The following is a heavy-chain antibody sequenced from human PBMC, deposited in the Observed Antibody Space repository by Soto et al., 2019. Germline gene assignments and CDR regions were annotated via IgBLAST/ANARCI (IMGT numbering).Heavy chain of an antibody. J-gene: IGHJ4*02. V-gene: IGHV3-23*01. Sequence: EVQLLGSGGGLVQPGGSLRLSCAASGFTFSSYAMSWVRQAPGKGLEWVSAISGSGGTTWYAGSVRGRFTISRDDSKNTLYLQMNSLRVDAAAVYYCAKGPTANSVWFPRYFDYWGQGTLVTVSS. CDR3: AKGPTANSVWFPRYFDY. CDR2: ISGSGGTT. D-gene: IGHD6-19*01. CDR1: GFTFSSYA.